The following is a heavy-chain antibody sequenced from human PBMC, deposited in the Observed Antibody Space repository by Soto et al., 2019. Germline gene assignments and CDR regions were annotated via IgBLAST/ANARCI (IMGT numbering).Heavy chain of an antibody. J-gene: IGHJ4*02. Sequence: GASVKVSCKASGGTFSSYAISWVRQAPGQGLEWMGGIIPIFGTANYAQKFQGRVTITADESTSTAYMELSSLRSEDTAVYYCARDFIRPHGDHAVDYWGQGTLVTVSS. D-gene: IGHD4-17*01. CDR3: ARDFIRPHGDHAVDY. CDR2: IIPIFGTA. CDR1: GGTFSSYA. V-gene: IGHV1-69*13.